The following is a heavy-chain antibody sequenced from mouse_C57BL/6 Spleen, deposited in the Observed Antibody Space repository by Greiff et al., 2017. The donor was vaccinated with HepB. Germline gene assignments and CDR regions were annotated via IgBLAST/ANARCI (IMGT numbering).Heavy chain of an antibody. Sequence: VQLKESGPGLVKPSQSLSLTCSVTGYSITSGYYWNWIRQFPGNKLEWMGYISYDGSNNYNPSLKNRISITRDTSKNQFFLKLNSVTTEDTATYYCARARYGSSYFDYWGQGTTLTVSS. D-gene: IGHD1-1*01. J-gene: IGHJ2*01. V-gene: IGHV3-6*01. CDR3: ARARYGSSYFDY. CDR1: GYSITSGYY. CDR2: ISYDGSN.